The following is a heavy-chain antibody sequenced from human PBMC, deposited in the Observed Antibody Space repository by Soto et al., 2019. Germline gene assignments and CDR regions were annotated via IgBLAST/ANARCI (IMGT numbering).Heavy chain of an antibody. V-gene: IGHV4-4*02. CDR2: IHHTGGT. CDR1: GTSISSTYW. J-gene: IGHJ5*02. D-gene: IGHD2-21*01. CDR3: ATLPPRVVGALAEFPP. Sequence: QVQLRQSGPGLVKPSGTLSLTCFVSGTSISSTYWWTWVRQSRGKGLEWIGEIHHTGGTNYNPALKPRPSISLAQANTQCFLRLTSAPAAASPIYYCATLPPRVVGALAEFPPWGQVSLVTVSS.